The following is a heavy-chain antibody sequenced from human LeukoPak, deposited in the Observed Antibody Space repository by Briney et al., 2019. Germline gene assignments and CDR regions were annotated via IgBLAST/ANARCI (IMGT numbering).Heavy chain of an antibody. CDR3: TRTARSYSYDFWSGYSAD. D-gene: IGHD3-3*01. CDR1: GVTFSNYW. J-gene: IGHJ4*02. Sequence: GGSLRLSCAASGVTFSNYWVRWVRQAPGKGLEWVADIEQDGGEKYYVDSVKGRFTISRDNAKNSLYLQMSSLRAEDTAVYYCTRTARSYSYDFWSGYSADWGQGTLVTVSS. V-gene: IGHV3-7*01. CDR2: IEQDGGEK.